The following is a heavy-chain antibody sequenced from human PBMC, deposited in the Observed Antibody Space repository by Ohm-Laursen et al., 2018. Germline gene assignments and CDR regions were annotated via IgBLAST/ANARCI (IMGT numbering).Heavy chain of an antibody. CDR3: AKMVGAWDFFDY. D-gene: IGHD1-26*01. Sequence: SLRLSCTASGFTFDDYAMHWVRQAPGKGLEWVSGISWNSNSIAYADSVKGRFTISRDNAKNSLYLQMNSLRAEDTALYYCAKMVGAWDFFDYWGQGTLVTVSS. V-gene: IGHV3-9*01. J-gene: IGHJ4*02. CDR2: ISWNSNSI. CDR1: GFTFDDYA.